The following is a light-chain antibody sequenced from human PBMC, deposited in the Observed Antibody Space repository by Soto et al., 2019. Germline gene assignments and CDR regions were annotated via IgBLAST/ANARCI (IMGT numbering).Light chain of an antibody. CDR1: SGHSSYA. Sequence: QPVLTQSPSASASLGASVKLSCTLSSGHSSYAIAWHQQQPEKGPRFLMKVNSDGSHSRGDGIPDRFSGSSSGAERYLTISSLQSEDEADYYCQTWGTGIPVFGVGTKLTVL. CDR3: QTWGTGIPV. J-gene: IGLJ3*02. CDR2: VNSDGSH. V-gene: IGLV4-69*01.